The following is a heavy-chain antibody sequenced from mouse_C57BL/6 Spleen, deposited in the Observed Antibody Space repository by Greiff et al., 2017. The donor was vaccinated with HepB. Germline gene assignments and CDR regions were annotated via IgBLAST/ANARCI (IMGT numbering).Heavy chain of an antibody. J-gene: IGHJ4*01. CDR2: IDPEDGET. D-gene: IGHD3-2*02. CDR3: ARYAQATYYAMDY. Sequence: EVKLVESGAELVKPGASVKLSCTASGFNIKDYYMHWVKQRTEQGLEWIGRIDPEDGETKYAPKFQGKATITADTSSNTAYLQLSSLTSEDTAVYYCARYAQATYYAMDYWGQGTSVTVSS. CDR1: GFNIKDYY. V-gene: IGHV14-2*01.